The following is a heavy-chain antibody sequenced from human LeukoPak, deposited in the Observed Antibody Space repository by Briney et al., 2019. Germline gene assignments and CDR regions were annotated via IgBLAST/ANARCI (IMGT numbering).Heavy chain of an antibody. V-gene: IGHV1-69*13. CDR2: IIPIFGTA. D-gene: IGHD6-19*01. Sequence: GASVKVSCKASGGTFSSYAISWVRQAPGQGLEWMGGIIPIFGTANYAQKFQGRVTITADESTSTAYMELSSLRSEDTAVYYCATSAVAGTGYYFDYWGQGTLVTVSS. J-gene: IGHJ4*02. CDR1: GGTFSSYA. CDR3: ATSAVAGTGYYFDY.